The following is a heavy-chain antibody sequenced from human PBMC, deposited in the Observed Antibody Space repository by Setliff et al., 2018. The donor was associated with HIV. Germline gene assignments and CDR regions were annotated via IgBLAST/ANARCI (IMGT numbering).Heavy chain of an antibody. V-gene: IGHV2-70*04. CDR1: GFSLSTSGMR. D-gene: IGHD2-2*01. CDR3: TRSPIVVVPAAAFDI. CDR2: IDWDDDK. J-gene: IGHJ3*02. Sequence: GPTLVNPTQTLTLTCSFSGFSLSTSGMRVSWIRQPPGKALEWLARIDWDDDKYCSTSLKTRLTISKDTSKNQVVLTMTNMDPVDTATYYCTRSPIVVVPAAAFDIWGQGTMVTVSS.